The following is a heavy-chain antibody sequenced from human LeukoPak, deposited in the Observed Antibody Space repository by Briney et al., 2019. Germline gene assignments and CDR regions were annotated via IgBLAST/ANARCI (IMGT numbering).Heavy chain of an antibody. J-gene: IGHJ4*02. CDR1: GFTFSNYG. CDR2: IWSDGINK. V-gene: IGHV3-33*01. Sequence: GGSLRLSCAASGFTFSNYGIHWVRQAPGKGLEWVAVIWSDGINKYYVDSVKGRFTISRDNSKNTLYLQMNSLRADDTAVYYCARSTYSSSSYYFDYWGQGSLVTVSS. CDR3: ARSTYSSSSYYFDY. D-gene: IGHD6-13*01.